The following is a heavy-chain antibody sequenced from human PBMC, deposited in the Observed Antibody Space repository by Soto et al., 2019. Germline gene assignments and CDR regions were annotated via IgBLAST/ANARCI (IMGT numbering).Heavy chain of an antibody. J-gene: IGHJ4*02. D-gene: IGHD6-6*01. CDR3: ARGRDGDY. Sequence: QVHLVQSGAEVKKPGASVKVSCKGSGYAFTTYGITWVRQAPGQGLEWMGWISAHNGNTNYAQKLQGRVTVTRDTSTSTAYMELRILRSDDTAVYYCARGRDGDYGGQGALVTVSS. V-gene: IGHV1-18*01. CDR2: ISAHNGNT. CDR1: GYAFTTYG.